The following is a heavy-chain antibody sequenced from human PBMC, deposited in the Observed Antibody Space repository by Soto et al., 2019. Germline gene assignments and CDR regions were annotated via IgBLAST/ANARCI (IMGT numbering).Heavy chain of an antibody. J-gene: IGHJ4*02. CDR3: ARGRSFRLVGVHLDS. CDR2: ISHSGRT. D-gene: IGHD3-16*02. CDR1: GFSIHTSYF. V-gene: IGHV4-38-2*01. Sequence: SETLSLTCAVSGFSIHTSYFWGWIRQPPGKGLEWIGLISHSGRTISHPSFKIQATKSLDTTNNAFSLTLKSVTAADTAVSYCARGRSFRLVGVHLDSWGQGTLVTVSS.